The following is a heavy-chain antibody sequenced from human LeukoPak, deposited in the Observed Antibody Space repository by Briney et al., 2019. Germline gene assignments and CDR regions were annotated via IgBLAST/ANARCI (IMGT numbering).Heavy chain of an antibody. J-gene: IGHJ3*01. Sequence: KPGGSLRLSCAASGFTFSNAWMNWVRQAPGKGLEWVGRIKSKTDGGTTDYPAPVKGRFTISRDDSKNTLYLQMNSLKTEDTAMYYCTTDLRWGGSGSYYNMAFDLWGQGTMVTVSS. D-gene: IGHD3-10*01. V-gene: IGHV3-15*01. CDR2: IKSKTDGGTT. CDR1: GFTFSNAW. CDR3: TTDLRWGGSGSYYNMAFDL.